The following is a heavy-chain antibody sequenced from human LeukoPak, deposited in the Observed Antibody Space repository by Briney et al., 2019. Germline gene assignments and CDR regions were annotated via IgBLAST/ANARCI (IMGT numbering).Heavy chain of an antibody. Sequence: GGSLRLSCAASGFTFSSYAMSWVRQAPGKGLEWVSAISGGGSSTYYADSVKGRFTISRDNSKNTVDLEMNSQRAEDTAVYYCAKPQYSTRWYYFDYWGQGTLVTVSS. CDR3: AKPQYSTRWYYFDY. CDR1: GFTFSSYA. D-gene: IGHD6-13*01. CDR2: ISGGGSST. V-gene: IGHV3-23*01. J-gene: IGHJ4*02.